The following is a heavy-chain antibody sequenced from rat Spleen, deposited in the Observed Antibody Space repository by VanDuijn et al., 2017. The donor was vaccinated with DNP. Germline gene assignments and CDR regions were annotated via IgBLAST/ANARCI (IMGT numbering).Heavy chain of an antibody. J-gene: IGHJ3*01. CDR3: TTVAVATDWFAY. Sequence: EVQLVESGGGLVQPGRSLKLSCVASGFTFNNYWMSWIRQAPGKGLEWVAYISTGGGSTYFRDSVKGRFTISRNNAKSTLYLQMDSLRSEDTATYYCTTVAVATDWFAYWGQGTLVTVSS. CDR1: GFTFNNYW. CDR2: ISTGGGST. V-gene: IGHV5-31*01. D-gene: IGHD1-8*01.